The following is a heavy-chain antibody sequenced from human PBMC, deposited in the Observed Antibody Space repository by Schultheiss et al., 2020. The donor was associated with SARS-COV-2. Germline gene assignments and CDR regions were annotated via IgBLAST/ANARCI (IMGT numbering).Heavy chain of an antibody. V-gene: IGHV3-21*01. D-gene: IGHD3-22*01. Sequence: GGSLRLSCAASGFTVSSNYMSWVRQAPGKGLEWVSSISSSSSYIYYADSVKGRFTISRDNSKNTLYLQMSSLRAEDTAVYYCVRNYYDSSGLGLTYFDYWGQGTLVTVSS. J-gene: IGHJ4*02. CDR3: VRNYYDSSGLGLTYFDY. CDR2: ISSSSSYI. CDR1: GFTVSSNY.